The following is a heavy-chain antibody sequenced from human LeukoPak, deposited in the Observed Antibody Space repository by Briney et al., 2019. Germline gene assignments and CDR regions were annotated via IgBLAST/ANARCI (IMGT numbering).Heavy chain of an antibody. CDR3: ARLRYRKMKAFDI. J-gene: IGHJ3*02. Sequence: SETLSLTCAVYGGSFSGYYWSWIRQPPGKGLEWIGEINHSGSTNYNPSLKSRVTISVDTSKNQFSLKLSSVTAADTAVYYCARLRYRKMKAFDIWGQGTMVTVSS. V-gene: IGHV4-34*01. CDR1: GGSFSGYY. CDR2: INHSGST. D-gene: IGHD2-2*02.